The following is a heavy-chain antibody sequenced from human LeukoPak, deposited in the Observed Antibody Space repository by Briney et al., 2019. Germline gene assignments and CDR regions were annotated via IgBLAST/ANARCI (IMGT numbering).Heavy chain of an antibody. V-gene: IGHV4-59*08. J-gene: IGHJ4*02. Sequence: KPSETLSLTCAVSGGSIYSHYWGWIRQPPGKGLEWIGDIYYKGNTNYNPSLKSRVTISLDTSKNHLSLTLTSVVAADTAIYYCMRRDTGWNCSDYWGQGILVTVSS. CDR1: GGSIYSHY. CDR3: MRRDTGWNCSDY. CDR2: IYYKGNT. D-gene: IGHD6-19*01.